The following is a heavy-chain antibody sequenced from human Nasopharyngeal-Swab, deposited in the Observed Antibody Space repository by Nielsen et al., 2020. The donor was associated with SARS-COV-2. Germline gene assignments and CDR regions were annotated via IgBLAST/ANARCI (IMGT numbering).Heavy chain of an antibody. J-gene: IGHJ5*02. D-gene: IGHD1-1*01. CDR2: ISSNGGST. CDR3: ARGPHWNDVPVVNWFDP. Sequence: GESLEISCAASGFTFSSYAMHWVRQAPGKGLEYVSAISSNGGSTYYANSVKGRFTISRDNSKNTLYLQMGSLRAEDMAVYYCARGPHWNDVPVVNWFDPWGQGTLVTVSS. V-gene: IGHV3-64*01. CDR1: GFTFSSYA.